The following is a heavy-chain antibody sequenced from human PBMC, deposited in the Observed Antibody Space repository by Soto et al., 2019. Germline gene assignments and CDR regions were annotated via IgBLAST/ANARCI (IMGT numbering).Heavy chain of an antibody. CDR1: GYTFTSYD. CDR2: MNPNSGNT. D-gene: IGHD6-6*01. J-gene: IGHJ6*03. CDR3: ARGRGAARPRRYYYYYMDV. V-gene: IGHV1-8*01. Sequence: VKVSCKASGYTFTSYDINWVRQATGQGLEWMGWMNPNSGNTGYAQKFQGRVTMTRNTSISTAYMELSSLRSEDTAVYYCARGRGAARPRRYYYYYMDVWGKGTTVTVSS.